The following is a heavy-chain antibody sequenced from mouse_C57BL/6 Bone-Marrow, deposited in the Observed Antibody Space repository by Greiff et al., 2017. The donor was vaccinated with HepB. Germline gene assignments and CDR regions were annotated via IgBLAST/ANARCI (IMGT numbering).Heavy chain of an antibody. Sequence: EVNVVESGGGLVQPKGSLKLSCAASGFSFNTYAMNWVRQAPGKGLEWVARIRSKSNNYATYYADSVKDRFTISRDDSESMLYLQMNNLKTEDTAMYYCVRHEKGFDYWGQGTTLTVSS. CDR3: VRHEKGFDY. CDR1: GFSFNTYA. V-gene: IGHV10-1*01. CDR2: IRSKSNNYAT. J-gene: IGHJ2*01.